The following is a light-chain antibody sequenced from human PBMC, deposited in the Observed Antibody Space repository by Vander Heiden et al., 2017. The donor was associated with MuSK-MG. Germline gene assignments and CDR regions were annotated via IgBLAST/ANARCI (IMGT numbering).Light chain of an antibody. Sequence: QSALTQLPPASGSPGQSVTISCTGTSSDVGGYNYVSWYQQHPGKAPKLMIYEVSKRPSGVPDSFSGSKSGNTASLTVSGLQAEDEADYYCSSYAGSNNPYVFGTGTKVTVL. CDR1: SSDVGGYNY. CDR3: SSYAGSNNPYV. CDR2: EVS. J-gene: IGLJ1*01. V-gene: IGLV2-8*01.